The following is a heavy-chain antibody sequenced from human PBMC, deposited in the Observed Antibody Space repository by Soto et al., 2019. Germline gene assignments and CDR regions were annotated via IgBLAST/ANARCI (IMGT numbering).Heavy chain of an antibody. CDR2: INAGNGNT. Sequence: ASVKVSCKASGYTFTSYAMHWVRQAPGQRLEWMGWINAGNGNTKYSQKFQGRVTITRDTSASTACMELSSLRSEDTAVYYCARGGPYSSSSHDAFDIWGQETMVTVSS. CDR3: ARGGPYSSSSHDAFDI. CDR1: GYTFTSYA. D-gene: IGHD6-6*01. J-gene: IGHJ3*02. V-gene: IGHV1-3*01.